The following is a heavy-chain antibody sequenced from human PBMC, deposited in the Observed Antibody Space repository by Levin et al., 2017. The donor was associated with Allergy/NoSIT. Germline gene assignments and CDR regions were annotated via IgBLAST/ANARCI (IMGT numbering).Heavy chain of an antibody. J-gene: IGHJ4*02. Sequence: LSLTCAASGFAFSNAWMSWVRQASGKGLEFVARIKSKSDGGTIHYAAPVKGRFTIARDDSKNMVYLHMNSLRTEDTAVYYCATMQLWRQGTLVTVSS. V-gene: IGHV3-15*01. CDR2: IKSKSDGGTI. D-gene: IGHD1-1*01. CDR1: GFAFSNAW. CDR3: ATMQL.